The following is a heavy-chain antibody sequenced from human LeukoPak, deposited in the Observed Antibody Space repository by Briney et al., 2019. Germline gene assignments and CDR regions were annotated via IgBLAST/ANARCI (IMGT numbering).Heavy chain of an antibody. J-gene: IGHJ4*02. CDR3: AAERITMVRGVIKY. Sequence: SETLSLTCTVSGGSISSHYWSWIRQPPGKGLEWIGYIYYSGSTNYNPSLKSRVTISVDTSKNQFSLKLSSVTAADTAVYYCAAERITMVRGVIKYWGQGTLVTVSS. CDR2: IYYSGST. CDR1: GGSISSHY. V-gene: IGHV4-59*11. D-gene: IGHD3-10*01.